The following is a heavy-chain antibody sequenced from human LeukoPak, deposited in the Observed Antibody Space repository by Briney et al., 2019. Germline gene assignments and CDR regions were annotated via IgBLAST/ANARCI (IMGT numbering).Heavy chain of an antibody. J-gene: IGHJ6*03. CDR3: ARTGPLRYFDWLGTYYYMDV. V-gene: IGHV1-69*13. CDR1: GGTFSSYA. D-gene: IGHD3-9*01. Sequence: SVKVSCKASGGTFSSYAIGWVRQAPGQGLEWMGGIIPIFGTANYAQKFQGRVTITADESTSTAYMELSSLRSEDTAVYYCARTGPLRYFDWLGTYYYMDVWGKGTTVTISS. CDR2: IIPIFGTA.